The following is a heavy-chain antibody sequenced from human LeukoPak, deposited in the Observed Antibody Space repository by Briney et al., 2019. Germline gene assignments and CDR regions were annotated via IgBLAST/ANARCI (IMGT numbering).Heavy chain of an antibody. CDR3: ARYRDIVVVVAVSYYYMDV. V-gene: IGHV1-18*01. Sequence: ASVKFSCNASGYTFTSYGISGGRQAPGQGLESRGGSSAHNGNTNYAQKLQGRVTMTTDTSTSTAYMELRRLRSDDTAVYYCARYRDIVVVVAVSYYYMDVWGKGTTVTVSS. CDR2: SSAHNGNT. J-gene: IGHJ6*03. CDR1: GYTFTSYG. D-gene: IGHD2-15*01.